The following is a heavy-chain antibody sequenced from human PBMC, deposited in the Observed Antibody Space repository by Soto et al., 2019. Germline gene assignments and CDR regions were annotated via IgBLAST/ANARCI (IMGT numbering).Heavy chain of an antibody. J-gene: IGHJ3*02. Sequence: SVKVSCKASGGTFSSYAISWVRQAPGQGLEWMGGIIPIFGTANYAQKFQGRVTITADESTSTAYMELSSLRSEDTAVYYCARPRLPYYYDSSGYYFAFDIRGQGTTVTVSS. V-gene: IGHV1-69*13. CDR3: ARPRLPYYYDSSGYYFAFDI. D-gene: IGHD3-22*01. CDR1: GGTFSSYA. CDR2: IIPIFGTA.